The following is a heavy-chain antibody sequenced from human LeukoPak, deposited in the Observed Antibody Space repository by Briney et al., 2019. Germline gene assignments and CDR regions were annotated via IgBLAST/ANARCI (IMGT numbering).Heavy chain of an antibody. D-gene: IGHD2-2*01. CDR2: INHSGST. J-gene: IGHJ4*02. Sequence: PSETLSLTCAVYGGSFSGYYWSWIRQPPGKGLEWIGEINHSGSTNYNPSLKSRVTISVDTSKNQFSLKLSSVTAADTAVYYCARGLSCCVRYWGQGTLVTVSS. V-gene: IGHV4-34*01. CDR1: GGSFSGYY. CDR3: ARGLSCCVRY.